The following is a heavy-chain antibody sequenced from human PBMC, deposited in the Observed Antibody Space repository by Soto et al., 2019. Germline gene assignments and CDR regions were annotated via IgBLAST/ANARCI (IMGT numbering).Heavy chain of an antibody. CDR1: GFTFSSYW. Sequence: EVQLVESGGGLVQPGGSLRLSCAASGFTFSSYWMHWVRQAPGKGLVWVSRINSDGSSTDYADSVKGLFTISRDNAKNTLYLQMNSMRDEDTAVYYCARDSGSYADYWGQGTLVTVSS. CDR3: ARDSGSYADY. CDR2: INSDGSST. V-gene: IGHV3-74*01. J-gene: IGHJ4*02. D-gene: IGHD1-26*01.